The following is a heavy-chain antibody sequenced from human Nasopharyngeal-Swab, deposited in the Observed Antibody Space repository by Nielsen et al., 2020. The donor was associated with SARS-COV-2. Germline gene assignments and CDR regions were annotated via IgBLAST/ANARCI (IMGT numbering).Heavy chain of an antibody. CDR3: ATTQYYYDSSGYYSFDY. V-gene: IGHV1-24*01. J-gene: IGHJ4*02. Sequence: WVRQAPGQGLEWMGGFDPEDGETIYAQKFQGRVTMTEDTSTDTAYMKLSSLRSEDTAVYYCATTQYYYDSSGYYSFDYWGQGTLVTVSS. CDR2: FDPEDGET. D-gene: IGHD3-22*01.